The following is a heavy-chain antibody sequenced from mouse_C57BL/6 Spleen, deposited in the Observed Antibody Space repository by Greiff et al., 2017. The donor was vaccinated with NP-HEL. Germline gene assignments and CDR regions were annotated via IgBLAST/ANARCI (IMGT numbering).Heavy chain of an antibody. CDR3: ASGALFRFAY. V-gene: IGHV1-9*01. Sequence: QVQLKESGAELMKPGASVKLSCKATGYTFTGYWIEWVKQRPGHGLEWIGEILPGSGSTNYNEKFKGKATFTADTSSNTAYMQLSSLTTEDSAIYYCASGALFRFAYWGQGTLVTVSA. J-gene: IGHJ3*01. CDR2: ILPGSGST. D-gene: IGHD1-1*01. CDR1: GYTFTGYW.